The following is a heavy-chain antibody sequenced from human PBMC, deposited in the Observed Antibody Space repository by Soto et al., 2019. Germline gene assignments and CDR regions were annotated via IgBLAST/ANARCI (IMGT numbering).Heavy chain of an antibody. CDR1: GYSFTSYW. V-gene: IGHV5-51*01. Sequence: GESLKISCKGSGYSFTSYWIGWVRQMPGKGLEWMGIIYPGDSDTRCSPSFQGQVTISADKSISTAYLQWSSLKASDTAMYYCARGITIFGVAKYYFDYWGQGTLVTVSS. D-gene: IGHD3-3*01. J-gene: IGHJ4*02. CDR2: IYPGDSDT. CDR3: ARGITIFGVAKYYFDY.